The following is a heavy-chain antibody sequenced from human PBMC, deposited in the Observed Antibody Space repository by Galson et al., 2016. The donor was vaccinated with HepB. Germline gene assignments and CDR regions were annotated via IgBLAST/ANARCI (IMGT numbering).Heavy chain of an antibody. D-gene: IGHD6-13*01. CDR3: ARDYSRSGPMYSYYYMDV. V-gene: IGHV3-33*01. J-gene: IGHJ6*03. CDR2: IWHDGSIK. Sequence: SLRLSCAASGFSFSTYGMHWVRQAPGKGLEWVAVIWHDGSIKYYGESVKGRFTISRDSSKNTLFLQMTALRVEDTAVYYCARDYSRSGPMYSYYYMDVWGKGNPGHRLL. CDR1: GFSFSTYG.